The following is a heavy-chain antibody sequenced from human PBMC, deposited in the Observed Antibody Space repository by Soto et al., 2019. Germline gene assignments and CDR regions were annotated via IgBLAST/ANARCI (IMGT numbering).Heavy chain of an antibody. CDR2: INAGNGNT. Sequence: GASVKVSCKASGYTFTSYAMHWVRQAPGQRLEWMGWINAGNGNTKYSQKFQGRVTITRDTSASTAYMELSSLRSEDTAVYYCARVGWYYDSSGSFAYWGQGTLVTVSS. D-gene: IGHD3-22*01. V-gene: IGHV1-3*01. J-gene: IGHJ1*01. CDR1: GYTFTSYA. CDR3: ARVGWYYDSSGSFAY.